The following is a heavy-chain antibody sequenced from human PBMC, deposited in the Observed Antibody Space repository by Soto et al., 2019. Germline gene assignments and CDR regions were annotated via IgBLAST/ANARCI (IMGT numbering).Heavy chain of an antibody. Sequence: PGGSLRLSCSASGFTFSSYAMHWVRQAPGKGLEYVSAISSNGGSTHYADSAKGRFTISRDNSKNTLYLQMSSLRAEDTAVYYWEELNYYSSGWYNHWGHGTQVTVFS. CDR1: GFTFSSYA. V-gene: IGHV3-64D*08. J-gene: IGHJ5*02. CDR3: EELNYYSSGWYNH. D-gene: IGHD6-19*01. CDR2: ISSNGGST.